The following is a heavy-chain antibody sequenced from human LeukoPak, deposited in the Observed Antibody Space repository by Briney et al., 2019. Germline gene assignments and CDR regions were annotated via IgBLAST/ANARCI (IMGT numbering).Heavy chain of an antibody. D-gene: IGHD5-12*01. CDR3: ARYTRYSGYDGGGYDAFGI. V-gene: IGHV4-34*01. CDR1: GGSFSGYY. Sequence: SSETLSLTCAVYGGSFSGYYWSWIRQPPGKGLEWIGEINHSGSTNYNPSLKSRVTISVDTSKNQFSLKLSSVTAADTAVYYCARYTRYSGYDGGGYDAFGIWGQGTMVTVSS. CDR2: INHSGST. J-gene: IGHJ3*02.